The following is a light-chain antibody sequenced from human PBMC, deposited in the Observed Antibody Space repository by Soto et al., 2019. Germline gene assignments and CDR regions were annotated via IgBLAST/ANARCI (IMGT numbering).Light chain of an antibody. CDR2: G. Sequence: QSVLTQPPSVSGSPGQWVTISCTGSSSNIGAGYPVHWYQQLPGTAPKLLVAGNRPSGVPDRFSVSKSGASASLAITGLQAEDEDDYYCQSYDSSLSRRWVFGGGTKLTVL. CDR1: SSNIGAGYP. V-gene: IGLV1-40*01. J-gene: IGLJ3*02. CDR3: QSYDSSLSRRWV.